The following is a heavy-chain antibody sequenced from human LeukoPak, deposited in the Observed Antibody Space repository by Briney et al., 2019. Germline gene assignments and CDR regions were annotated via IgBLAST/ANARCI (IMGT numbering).Heavy chain of an antibody. J-gene: IGHJ4*02. Sequence: GSLRLSCAASGFTFSSYSMNWVRQAPGKGLEWIGSIYYSGNTYYNPSLKSRVTISVDTSKNQFSLKLTSVTAADTAVYYCARYHQGFDDYWGLGTLVTVSS. V-gene: IGHV4-59*12. D-gene: IGHD3-9*01. CDR3: ARYHQGFDDY. CDR2: IYYSGNT. CDR1: GFTFSSYS.